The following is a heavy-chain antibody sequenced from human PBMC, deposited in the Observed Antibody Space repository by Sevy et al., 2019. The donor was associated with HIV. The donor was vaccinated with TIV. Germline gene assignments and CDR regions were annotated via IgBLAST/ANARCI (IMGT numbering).Heavy chain of an antibody. V-gene: IGHV1-69*06. Sequence: ASVKVSCKASGGTFSSYAISWVRQAPGQGLEWMGGIIPIFGTANYAQKFQGRVTITADKSTSTAYMELSSLRSEDTAVYYCARESYYYDSSGYSYYYYYYYMDVWGKGTTVTVSS. J-gene: IGHJ6*03. CDR1: GGTFSSYA. CDR2: IIPIFGTA. CDR3: ARESYYYDSSGYSYYYYYYYMDV. D-gene: IGHD3-22*01.